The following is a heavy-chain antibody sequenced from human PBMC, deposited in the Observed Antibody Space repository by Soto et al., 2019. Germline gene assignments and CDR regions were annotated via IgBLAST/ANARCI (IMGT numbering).Heavy chain of an antibody. CDR2: IYYSGST. J-gene: IGHJ4*02. CDR1: GGSISSGGYY. Sequence: QVQLQESGPGLVKPSQTLSLTCTVSGGSISSGGYYWSWIRQHPGKGLEWIGYIYYSGSTYYNPSLNSRVTISVDTSKNQFSLKLSSVTAADTAEYYCARRYGDLDPFDYWGQGTLVTVSS. V-gene: IGHV4-31*03. CDR3: ARRYGDLDPFDY. D-gene: IGHD4-17*01.